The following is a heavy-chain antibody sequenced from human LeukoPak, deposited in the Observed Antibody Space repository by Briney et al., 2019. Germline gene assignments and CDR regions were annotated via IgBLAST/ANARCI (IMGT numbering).Heavy chain of an antibody. CDR3: ARTTEGGYTYDYFYYYYMDV. J-gene: IGHJ6*03. Sequence: SETPSLTCAVYGGSFSGYYWSWIRQPPGKGLEWIGEINHSGSTNYNPSLKSRVTISVDTSKNQFSLKLSSVTAADTAVYYCARTTEGGYTYDYFYYYYMDVWGKGTTVTISS. CDR2: INHSGST. V-gene: IGHV4-34*01. CDR1: GGSFSGYY. D-gene: IGHD5-18*01.